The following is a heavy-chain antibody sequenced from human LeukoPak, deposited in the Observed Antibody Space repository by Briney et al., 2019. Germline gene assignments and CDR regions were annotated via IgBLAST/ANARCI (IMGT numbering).Heavy chain of an antibody. CDR2: INHSGST. D-gene: IGHD2-2*01. V-gene: IGHV4-34*01. Sequence: SETLSLTCAVFGGSFSGYYWSWIRQPPGKGLEWIGEINHSGSTNYNPSLKSRVTISVDTSKNQFSLNLSSLTAAGPAVYYCARGGGSSTSCYGYWGQGTLVTVSS. CDR1: GGSFSGYY. CDR3: ARGGGSSTSCYGY. J-gene: IGHJ4*02.